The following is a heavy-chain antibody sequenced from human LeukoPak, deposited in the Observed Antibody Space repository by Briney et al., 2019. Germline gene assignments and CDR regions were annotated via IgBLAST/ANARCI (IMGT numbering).Heavy chain of an antibody. D-gene: IGHD6-19*01. CDR2: IYSGGST. Sequence: GGSLRLSCAASGFTVSSNYMSWVRQAPGKGLEWVSVIYSGGSTYYADSVKGRFTISRHNSKNTLYLQMNSLRAEDTAVYYCARDRGYFPMDGYSSGWFDYWGQGTLVTVSS. V-gene: IGHV3-53*04. J-gene: IGHJ4*02. CDR1: GFTVSSNY. CDR3: ARDRGYFPMDGYSSGWFDY.